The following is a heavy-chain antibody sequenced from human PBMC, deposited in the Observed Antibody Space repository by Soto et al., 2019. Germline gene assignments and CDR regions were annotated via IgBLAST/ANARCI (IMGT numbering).Heavy chain of an antibody. D-gene: IGHD5-12*01. CDR2: ISSSGSTI. V-gene: IGHV3-11*01. CDR3: ARDFGDIVATDWSYFDY. Sequence: GGSLRLSCAASGFTFSDYYMNWIHQAPGKGLEWVSYISSSGSTIYYADSVKSRFTISRDNAKNSLYLQMNSLRAEDTAVYYCARDFGDIVATDWSYFDYWGQGTLVTVSS. CDR1: GFTFSDYY. J-gene: IGHJ4*02.